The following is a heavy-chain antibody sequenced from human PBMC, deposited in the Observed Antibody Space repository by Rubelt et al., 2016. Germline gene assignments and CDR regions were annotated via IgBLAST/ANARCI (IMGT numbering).Heavy chain of an antibody. CDR1: GGSISSYY. CDR3: ARVGDYSNDDYFDY. D-gene: IGHD4-11*01. Sequence: QVQLQESGPGLVKPSETLSLTCTVSGGSISSYYWSWFRQPPGKGLEWIGYIYYSGSTNYNPSLKSRVTISVDTSKNQFCLKLSSVTAADTAVYYCARVGDYSNDDYFDYWGQGTLVTVYS. CDR2: IYYSGST. V-gene: IGHV4-59*08. J-gene: IGHJ4*02.